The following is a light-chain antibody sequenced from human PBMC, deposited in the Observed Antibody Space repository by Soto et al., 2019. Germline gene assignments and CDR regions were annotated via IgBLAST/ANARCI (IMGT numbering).Light chain of an antibody. CDR1: SSDVGRYDY. V-gene: IGLV2-8*01. J-gene: IGLJ1*01. CDR3: NSYAGSNIYV. Sequence: QSALTQPPSASGSPGESVTFSCTGTSSDVGRYDYVSWYQQHPGKAPKLLIYGVTKRPSGGPDRFSGSKSGNTASLTVSGLQTYDEDYYYCNSYAGSNIYVFGTGTKLTVL. CDR2: GVT.